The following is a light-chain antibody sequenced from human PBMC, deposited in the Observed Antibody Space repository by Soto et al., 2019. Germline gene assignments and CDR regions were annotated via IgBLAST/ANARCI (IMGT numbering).Light chain of an antibody. Sequence: DIVMTQSPLSLPVTPGEPASISCRSSQSLLHSNGYNYLDWYLQKPGQSPQLLIYLGSNRASGVXDRXSGSGSGTDFTLKISRVEAEDVGVYYCMQALQTPLTFGPGTKVDIK. J-gene: IGKJ3*01. V-gene: IGKV2-28*01. CDR3: MQALQTPLT. CDR1: QSLLHSNGYNY. CDR2: LGS.